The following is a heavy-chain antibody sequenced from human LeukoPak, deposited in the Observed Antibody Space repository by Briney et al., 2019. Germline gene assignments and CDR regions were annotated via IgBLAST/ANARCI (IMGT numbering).Heavy chain of an antibody. CDR2: IYPGDSDT. CDR3: ARLTSITIFGVVIGPGGVDY. CDR1: GYSFTSYW. D-gene: IGHD3-3*01. V-gene: IGHV5-51*01. Sequence: GESLKISCKGSGYSFTSYWIGWVRQMPGKGLEWMGFIYPGDSDTRYSPSFQGQVTISADKSISTAYLQWSSLKASDTAMYYCARLTSITIFGVVIGPGGVDYWGQGTLVTVSS. J-gene: IGHJ4*02.